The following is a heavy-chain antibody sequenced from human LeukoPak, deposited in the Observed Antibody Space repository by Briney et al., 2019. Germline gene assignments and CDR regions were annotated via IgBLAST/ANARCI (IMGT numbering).Heavy chain of an antibody. J-gene: IGHJ4*02. CDR1: AYTFTDYY. CDR3: ATTSGYFYY. CDR2: INPSSGDT. Sequence: ASVTVSCKASAYTFTDYYVHWVRPAPGQGLEWMGRINPSSGDTNYAQNFQGRVTMTRDTSISTAYMELSRLRSDDTAVYYCATTSGYFYYWGQGTLVTVSS. D-gene: IGHD1-26*01. V-gene: IGHV1-2*06.